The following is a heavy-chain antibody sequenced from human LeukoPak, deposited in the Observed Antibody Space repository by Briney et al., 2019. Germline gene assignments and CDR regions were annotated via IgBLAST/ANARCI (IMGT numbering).Heavy chain of an antibody. Sequence: SVKVSCKASGGTFSSYAFSWVRQAPGQGRDWMGGIIPIGGTTNYAQMFQGRVTITPDESTSTAYMELSSLRSEDTAVYYCARGGYYYDSSGYSHLPDYWGQGTLVTVSA. V-gene: IGHV1-69*01. CDR1: GGTFSSYA. J-gene: IGHJ4*02. D-gene: IGHD3-22*01. CDR2: IIPIGGTT. CDR3: ARGGYYYDSSGYSHLPDY.